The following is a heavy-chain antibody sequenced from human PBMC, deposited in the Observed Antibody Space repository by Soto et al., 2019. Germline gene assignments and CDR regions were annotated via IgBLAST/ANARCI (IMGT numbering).Heavy chain of an antibody. CDR2: INHSGST. CDR3: ASAVIAVAGTGHWFDP. J-gene: IGHJ5*02. V-gene: IGHV4-34*01. D-gene: IGHD6-19*01. CDR1: GGSFSGYY. Sequence: SETLSLTCAVYGGSFSGYYWSWIRQPPGKGLEWIGEINHSGSTNYNPSLKSRVTISVDTSKNQFSLKLSSVTAADTAVYYCASAVIAVAGTGHWFDPWGQGTLVTVS.